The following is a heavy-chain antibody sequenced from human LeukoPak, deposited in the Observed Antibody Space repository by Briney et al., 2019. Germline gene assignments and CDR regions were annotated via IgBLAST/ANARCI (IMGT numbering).Heavy chain of an antibody. CDR3: AKVYNDFWSGSGYFDN. D-gene: IGHD3-3*01. J-gene: IGHJ4*02. V-gene: IGHV3-23*01. Sequence: PGWSLRLSCAASGFIFNTYAMSWVRQAPGKGLEWVSAISGGAGTTYYADSVKGRFTVSRDNSKNTMYLQMNSLRAEDTAVYYCAKVYNDFWSGSGYFDNWGQGTLVTVSS. CDR2: ISGGAGTT. CDR1: GFIFNTYA.